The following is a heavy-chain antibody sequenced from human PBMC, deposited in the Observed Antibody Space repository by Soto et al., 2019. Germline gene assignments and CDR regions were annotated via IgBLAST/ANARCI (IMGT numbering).Heavy chain of an antibody. J-gene: IGHJ2*01. D-gene: IGHD3-16*01. CDR2: IWYDGSNK. V-gene: IGHV3-33*01. Sequence: QVQLVESGGGVVQPGRSLRLSCAASGFTFSSYGMHWVRQAPGKGLEWVAVIWYDGSNKYYADSVKGRFTISRDNSKNTLFVKRKGGRAEKRVVFFGGRARGFGGGGAGRPGEGPDWFFVLGGRGPLV. CDR3: GRARGFGGGGAGRPGEGPDWFFVL. CDR1: GFTFSSYG.